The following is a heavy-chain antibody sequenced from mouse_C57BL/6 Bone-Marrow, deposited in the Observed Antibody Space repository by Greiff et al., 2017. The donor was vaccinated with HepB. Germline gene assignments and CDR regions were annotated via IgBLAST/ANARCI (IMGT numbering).Heavy chain of an antibody. CDR2: IRLKSDNYAT. CDR1: GFTFSNYW. D-gene: IGHD2-4*01. Sequence: EVQRVESGGGLVQPGGSMKLSCVASGFTFSNYWMNWVRQSPEKGLEWVAQIRLKSDNYATHYAESVKGRFTISRDDSKSSVYLQMNNLRAEDTGIYYCTGGITHWYFDVWGTGTTVTVSS. V-gene: IGHV6-3*01. J-gene: IGHJ1*03. CDR3: TGGITHWYFDV.